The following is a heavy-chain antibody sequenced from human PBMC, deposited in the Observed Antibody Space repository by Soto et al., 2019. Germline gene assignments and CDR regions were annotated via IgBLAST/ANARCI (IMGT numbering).Heavy chain of an antibody. CDR2: IYYSGST. J-gene: IGHJ5*02. CDR3: AREVVGATVGWFDP. Sequence: PSETLSLTCTVSGGSISRYYWSWIRQPPGKGLEWIGYIYYSGSTNYNPSLKSRVTISVDTSKNQFSLKLSSVTAADTAVYYCAREVVGATVGWFDPWGQGTLVTVSS. D-gene: IGHD1-26*01. CDR1: GGSISRYY. V-gene: IGHV4-59*01.